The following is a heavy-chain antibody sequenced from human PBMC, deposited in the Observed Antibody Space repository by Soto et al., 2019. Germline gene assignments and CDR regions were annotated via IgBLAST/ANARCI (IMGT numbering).Heavy chain of an antibody. J-gene: IGHJ4*02. CDR1: GGSISSSSYY. CDR3: ARAFDYYDSSGYPFDY. Sequence: SETLSLTXTVSGGSISSSSYYWGWIRQPPGKGLEWIGSIYYSGSTYYNPSLKSRVTISVDTSKNQFSLKLSSVTAADTAVYYCARAFDYYDSSGYPFDYWGQGTLVTVSS. D-gene: IGHD3-22*01. V-gene: IGHV4-39*01. CDR2: IYYSGST.